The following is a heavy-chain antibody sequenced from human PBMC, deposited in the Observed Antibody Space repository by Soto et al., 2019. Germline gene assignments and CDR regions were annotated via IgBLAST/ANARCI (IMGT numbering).Heavy chain of an antibody. J-gene: IGHJ4*02. CDR1: GLMFGSYW. CDR2: IDQDGSAT. CDR3: ARGGGRYDVLTGYYRRGNYFDS. D-gene: IGHD3-9*01. V-gene: IGHV3-7*01. Sequence: ELQLVESGGGLVQTGGSRRLSCAASGLMFGSYWMNWVRQAPGKGPEWVANIDQDGSATYYADSVKGRFTISRDNAKTSLYLQMDSLRAEDTAVYYCARGGGRYDVLTGYYRRGNYFDSWGQGTLVTVSS.